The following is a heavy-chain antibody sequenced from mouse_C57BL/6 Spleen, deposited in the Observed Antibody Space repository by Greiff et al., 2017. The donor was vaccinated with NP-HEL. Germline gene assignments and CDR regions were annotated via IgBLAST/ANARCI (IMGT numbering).Heavy chain of an antibody. D-gene: IGHD1-1*01. V-gene: IGHV5-16*01. CDR3: ARDTDYYGSSWYFDV. Sequence: EVQLVESEGGLVQPGSSMKLSCTASGFTFSDYYMAWVRQVPEKGLEWVANINYDGSSTYYLDSLKSRFIISRDNAKNILYLQMSSLKSEDTATYYCARDTDYYGSSWYFDVWGTGTPVTVSS. J-gene: IGHJ1*03. CDR1: GFTFSDYY. CDR2: INYDGSST.